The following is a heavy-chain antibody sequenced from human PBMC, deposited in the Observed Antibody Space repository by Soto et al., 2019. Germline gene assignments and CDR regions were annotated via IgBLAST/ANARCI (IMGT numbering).Heavy chain of an antibody. CDR3: ARDDIAARRFDY. Sequence: GGSLRLSCAASGFTVSSNYMSWVRQAPGKGLEWVSVIYSGGSTYYADSVKGRFTISRDNSKNTLYLQMNSLRAEDTAVYYCARDDIAARRFDYWGQGTLVTVSS. CDR1: GFTVSSNY. V-gene: IGHV3-66*01. J-gene: IGHJ4*02. D-gene: IGHD6-6*01. CDR2: IYSGGST.